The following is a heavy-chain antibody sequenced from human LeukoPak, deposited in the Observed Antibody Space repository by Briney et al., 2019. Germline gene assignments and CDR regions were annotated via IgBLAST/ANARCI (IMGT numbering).Heavy chain of an antibody. CDR3: AREDGNMGSSFDY. CDR1: CGSISSYY. CDR2: IYYSGST. J-gene: IGHJ4*02. D-gene: IGHD6-6*01. Sequence: SETLSLTCTVSCGSISSYYWSWIRQPPGNGLEWIGYIYYSGSTNYNPSLKSRVTISVDTSKNQFSLKLSSVTAADTAVYYCAREDGNMGSSFDYWGPGTLVTVSS. V-gene: IGHV4-59*12.